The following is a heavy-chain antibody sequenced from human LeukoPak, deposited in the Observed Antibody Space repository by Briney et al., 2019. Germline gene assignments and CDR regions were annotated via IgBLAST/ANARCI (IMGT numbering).Heavy chain of an antibody. V-gene: IGHV5-10-1*01. J-gene: IGHJ4*02. Sequence: RGESLKISCKGSGYSFTSYWISWVRQMPGKGLEWMGRIDPSDSYTNYSPSFQGHVTISADKSISTAYLQWSSLKASDTAMYYCARLQPGIAVAGPFDYWGQGTLVTVSP. CDR2: IDPSDSYT. CDR1: GYSFTSYW. CDR3: ARLQPGIAVAGPFDY. D-gene: IGHD6-19*01.